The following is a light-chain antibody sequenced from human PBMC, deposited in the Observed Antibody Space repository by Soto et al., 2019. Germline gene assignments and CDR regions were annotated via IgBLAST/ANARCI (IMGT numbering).Light chain of an antibody. CDR1: QGISSF. CDR2: AAS. V-gene: IGKV1-9*01. Sequence: DIQLTQSPSFLSASVGDRVTITCRASQGISSFLAWYQQKPGKAPKLLIYAASTLQSGVPSRFSGSGSGTEFTLIISSLQPEDFASYYCQQVRSYPITFGQGTRLEIK. CDR3: QQVRSYPIT. J-gene: IGKJ5*01.